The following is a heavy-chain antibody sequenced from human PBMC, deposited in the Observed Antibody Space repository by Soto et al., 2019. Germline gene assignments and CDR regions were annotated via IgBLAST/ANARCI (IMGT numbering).Heavy chain of an antibody. CDR3: ARDLGYGIVTNYYYYYVMDG. CDR2: IIPIFGTA. D-gene: IGHD1-26*01. V-gene: IGHV1-69*13. J-gene: IGHJ6*02. Sequence: SVKVSCTASGGTFSSYAISWVRQAPGQGLEWMGGIIPIFGTANYAQKFQGRVTITADESTSTAYMELSSLRSEDTAVYYCARDLGYGIVTNYYYYYVMDGWGQGNTVTVYS. CDR1: GGTFSSYA.